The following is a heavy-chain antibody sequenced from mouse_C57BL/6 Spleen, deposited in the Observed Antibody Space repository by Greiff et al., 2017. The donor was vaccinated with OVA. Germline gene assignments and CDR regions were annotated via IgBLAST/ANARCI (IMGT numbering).Heavy chain of an antibody. Sequence: EVQLQQSGPELVKPGASVKMSCKASGYTFTDYNMHWVKQSHGESLEWIGYINPNNGGTSYNQKFKGKATLTVNKSSSTAYMELRSLTSEDSAVYYCARNYYDYYYYFDYWGQGTTLTVSS. V-gene: IGHV1-22*01. CDR3: ARNYYDYYYYFDY. CDR1: GYTFTDYN. D-gene: IGHD2-4*01. CDR2: INPNNGGT. J-gene: IGHJ2*01.